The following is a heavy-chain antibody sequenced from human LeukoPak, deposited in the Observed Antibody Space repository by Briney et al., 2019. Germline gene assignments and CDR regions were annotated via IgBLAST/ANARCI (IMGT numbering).Heavy chain of an antibody. CDR2: ISSSSSYI. CDR3: AREGDYSSGWYRVDAFDI. V-gene: IGHV3-21*01. Sequence: PGGSLRLSCAASGFTFSSYSMNWVRQAPGKGLEWVSSISSSSSYIYYADSVKGRFPISRDNAKNSLYLQMNSLRAEDTAVYYCAREGDYSSGWYRVDAFDIWGQGTMVTVSS. CDR1: GFTFSSYS. J-gene: IGHJ3*02. D-gene: IGHD6-19*01.